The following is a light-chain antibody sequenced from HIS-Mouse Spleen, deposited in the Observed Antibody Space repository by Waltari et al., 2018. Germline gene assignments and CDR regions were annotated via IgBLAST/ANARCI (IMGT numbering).Light chain of an antibody. J-gene: IGLJ3*02. CDR2: RNN. CDR1: SSTIGRNY. Sequence: QSVLTQPPSASGTPGQRVTISCSGSSSTIGRNYVSWYQQLPGTAPKLLIYRNNQRPSGVPDRFSGSKSGTSASLAISGLRSEDEADYYCAAWDDSLSGPVFGGGTKLTVL. CDR3: AAWDDSLSGPV. V-gene: IGLV1-47*01.